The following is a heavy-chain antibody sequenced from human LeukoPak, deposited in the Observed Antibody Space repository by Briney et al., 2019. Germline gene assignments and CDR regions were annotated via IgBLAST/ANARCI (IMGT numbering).Heavy chain of an antibody. CDR2: INTNTGNP. J-gene: IGHJ4*02. CDR1: GYTFTSYA. CDR3: ARDTYYYDSSGYQTPKFDY. Sequence: ASVKVSCRASGYTFTSYAMNWVRQAPGQGLEWMGWINTNTGNPTYAQGFTGRFVFSLDTSVSTAYLQISSLKAEDTAVYYCARDTYYYDSSGYQTPKFDYWGQGTLVTVSS. V-gene: IGHV7-4-1*02. D-gene: IGHD3-22*01.